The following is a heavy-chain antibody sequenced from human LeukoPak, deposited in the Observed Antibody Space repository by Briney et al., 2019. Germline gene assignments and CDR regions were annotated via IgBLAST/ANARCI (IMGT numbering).Heavy chain of an antibody. D-gene: IGHD2-15*01. J-gene: IGHJ1*01. CDR2: ISSSASTR. V-gene: IGHV3-48*03. CDR3: AKDGEDIVVVVAAQGEYFQH. Sequence: GGSLRLSCAVSGFTFSSYEMNWVRQAPGKGLEWVSYISSSASTRYYADSVKGRFTISRDNSKNTLYLQMNSLRAEDTAVYYCAKDGEDIVVVVAAQGEYFQHWGQGTLVTVSS. CDR1: GFTFSSYE.